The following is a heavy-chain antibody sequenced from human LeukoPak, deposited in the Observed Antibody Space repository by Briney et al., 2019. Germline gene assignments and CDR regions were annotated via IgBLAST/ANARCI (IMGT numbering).Heavy chain of an antibody. CDR3: ARGLPFDY. CDR2: IYYSGST. CDR1: GGSISGYY. J-gene: IGHJ4*02. D-gene: IGHD4-11*01. V-gene: IGHV4-59*08. Sequence: SETVSLTCTVSGGSISGYYWSWIRQPPGKGLEWIGYIYYSGSTNYNPSLKSRVTISVDTSKNQFSLKLSSVTAADTAVYYCARGLPFDYWGQGTLATVSS.